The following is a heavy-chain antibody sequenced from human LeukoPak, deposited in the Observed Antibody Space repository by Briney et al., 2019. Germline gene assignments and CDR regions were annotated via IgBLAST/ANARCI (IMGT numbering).Heavy chain of an antibody. CDR3: AREWFGESPAD. Sequence: SETLSLTCTVSGGSISSYYWSWIRQPPGKGLEWIGYIYYSGSTNYNPSLKSRVTISVDTSKNQFSLKLSSVTAADTAVYYCAREWFGESPADWGQGTLVTVSS. CDR2: IYYSGST. D-gene: IGHD3-10*01. V-gene: IGHV4-59*01. CDR1: GGSISSYY. J-gene: IGHJ4*02.